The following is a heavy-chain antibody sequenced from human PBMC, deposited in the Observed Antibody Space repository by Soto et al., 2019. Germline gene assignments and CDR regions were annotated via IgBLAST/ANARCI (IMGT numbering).Heavy chain of an antibody. CDR3: ARDRPYSSGWYVGY. D-gene: IGHD6-19*01. J-gene: IGHJ4*02. CDR2: IKQDGSEK. V-gene: IGHV3-7*01. Sequence: GGSLRLSCAASGFTFSSYWMSWVRQAPGKGLEWVANIKQDGSEKYYVDSVKGRFTISRDNAKNSMYLQMNSLRAEDTAVYYCARDRPYSSGWYVGYWGQGNLVTVSS. CDR1: GFTFSSYW.